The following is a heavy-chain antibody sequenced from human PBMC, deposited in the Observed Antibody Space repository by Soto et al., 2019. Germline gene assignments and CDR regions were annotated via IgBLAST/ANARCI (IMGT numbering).Heavy chain of an antibody. D-gene: IGHD3-22*01. Sequence: QVQLVQSGADVKKTGASVKVSCNTSGYTFTNYAISWVRQAPGQGLEWMGWISTNNGNTNYAQKFQGRLTMTTDTCTSTAYMDLRSLRSDDTEVYYCARVDRSGYEAYWGQGTLVTVSS. V-gene: IGHV1-18*01. CDR3: ARVDRSGYEAY. CDR1: GYTFTNYA. J-gene: IGHJ4*02. CDR2: ISTNNGNT.